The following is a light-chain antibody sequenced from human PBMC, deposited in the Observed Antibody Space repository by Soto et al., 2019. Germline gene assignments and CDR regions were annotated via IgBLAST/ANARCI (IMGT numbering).Light chain of an antibody. CDR3: QKYANLPLT. V-gene: IGKV1-33*01. CDR2: DAS. J-gene: IGKJ4*02. CDR1: QDISNY. Sequence: DIQMTQSRSSLSASVGDRVTITCQSSQDISNYLNWYQQKPGKAPKLLIYDASNLETGVPSRFSGSGSGTAFPFTISSLQSEAIAPYYCQKYANLPLTLGGGTKVDIK.